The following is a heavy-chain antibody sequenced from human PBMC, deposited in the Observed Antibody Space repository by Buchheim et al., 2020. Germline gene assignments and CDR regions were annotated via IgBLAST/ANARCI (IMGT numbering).Heavy chain of an antibody. CDR1: GYTFSNYY. D-gene: IGHD2-2*02. CDR3: ARGGGDIVVVPASIHVHYLDV. Sequence: QVQLVQSGAEVKKPGASVKVSCKASGYTFSNYYIHWVRQAPGQGLEWMGIVNPSGGGTSYPQKFQGRVTMTRDTSKRTVYMELSSLRSEDTAVYYCARGGGDIVVVPASIHVHYLDVWGKGTT. J-gene: IGHJ6*03. CDR2: VNPSGGGT. V-gene: IGHV1-46*01.